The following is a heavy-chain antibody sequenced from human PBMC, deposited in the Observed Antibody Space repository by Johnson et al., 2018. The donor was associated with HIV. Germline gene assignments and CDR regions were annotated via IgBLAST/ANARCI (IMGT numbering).Heavy chain of an antibody. V-gene: IGHV3-74*01. D-gene: IGHD1-26*01. CDR1: VFTFNTYW. CDR3: AKDLGIVGAVHRTFDI. CDR2: INNDGGRT. Sequence: VPLVEPGIGVFHPGGSLRLSCSVSVFTFNTYWMHWVRQAPGKGLVWVARINNDGGRTSYVDSVKGRFTISRDNAKNTLYLQMNSLRAEDTAVYYCAKDLGIVGAVHRTFDIWGQGTMVTVSS. J-gene: IGHJ3*02.